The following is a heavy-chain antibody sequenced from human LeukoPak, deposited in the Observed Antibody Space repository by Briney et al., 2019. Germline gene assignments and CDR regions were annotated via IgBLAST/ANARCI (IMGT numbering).Heavy chain of an antibody. D-gene: IGHD6-13*01. Sequence: GGSLRLSCVASGFTFTNYWMSWVCQAPGKGPEWVANIKQDGSEKDYVDSMKGRFTISRDNAKNSVYLQMNSLRAEDTAVYYCARIGYSSSCFDYWGQGTLVIVSS. CDR2: IKQDGSEK. CDR3: ARIGYSSSCFDY. J-gene: IGHJ4*02. CDR1: GFTFTNYW. V-gene: IGHV3-7*01.